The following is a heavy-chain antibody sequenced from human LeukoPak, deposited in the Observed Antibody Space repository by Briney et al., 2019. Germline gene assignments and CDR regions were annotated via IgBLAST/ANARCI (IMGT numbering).Heavy chain of an antibody. V-gene: IGHV4-59*01. CDR2: IYYSGST. J-gene: IGHJ4*02. D-gene: IGHD6-19*01. CDR3: ARRAVGYSSGWYYFDY. Sequence: SETLSLTCTVSGGSISSYYWSWIRQPPGKGLEWIGYIYYSGSTSYNPSLKSRVTISVDTSKNQFSLKLSSVTAADTAVYYCARRAVGYSSGWYYFDYWGQGTLVTVSS. CDR1: GGSISSYY.